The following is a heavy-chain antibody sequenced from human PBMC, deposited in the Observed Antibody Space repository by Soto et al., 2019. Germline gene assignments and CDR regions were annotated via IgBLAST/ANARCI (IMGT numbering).Heavy chain of an antibody. CDR2: ITPLFRTP. V-gene: IGHV1-69*01. D-gene: IGHD1-1*01. CDR1: GGTADRFA. Sequence: QVHLEQSGADVRKPGSSVRVSCKASGGTADRFAISWVRQAPGEGLEWMGGITPLFRTPHYAQKFQGRVNITADGSSNATYRDLGSLTFDVAAVSYCAWQRRDTYMEPFSHWGQGTLVTVSS. CDR3: AWQRRDTYMEPFSH. J-gene: IGHJ4*02.